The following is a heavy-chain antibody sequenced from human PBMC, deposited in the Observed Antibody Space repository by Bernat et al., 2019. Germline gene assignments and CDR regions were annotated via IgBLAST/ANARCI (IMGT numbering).Heavy chain of an antibody. J-gene: IGHJ4*02. CDR3: ARDRGYCSGGSCFPPDY. CDR1: GFILSNYW. D-gene: IGHD2-15*01. CDR2: IKQDGSEI. Sequence: VQLVESGGGVVQPGKSLRLSCAASGFILSNYWMTWVRQAPGKGLEWVADIKQDGSEIYYVDSVKGRFTVSRDNAKNSLYLQMNSLRAEDTAVYYCARDRGYCSGGSCFPPDYWGQGTLVTVSS. V-gene: IGHV3-7*01.